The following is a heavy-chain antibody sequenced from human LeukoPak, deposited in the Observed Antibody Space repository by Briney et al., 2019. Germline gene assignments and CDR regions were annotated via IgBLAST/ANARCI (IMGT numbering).Heavy chain of an antibody. CDR2: IYPGDSDT. Sequence: GESLKISCKGSGYXFTSYWICWVRQMPGKGLEWMGIIYPGDSDTRYSPSFQGQVTISADKSISTTYLQWSSLKASDTAMYFCARRLAAAAAEAFDIWGQGTMVTVSS. V-gene: IGHV5-51*01. D-gene: IGHD6-13*01. J-gene: IGHJ3*02. CDR3: ARRLAAAAAEAFDI. CDR1: GYXFTSYW.